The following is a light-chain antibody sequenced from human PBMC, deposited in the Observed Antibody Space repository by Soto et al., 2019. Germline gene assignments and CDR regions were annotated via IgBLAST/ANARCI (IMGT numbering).Light chain of an antibody. J-gene: IGKJ2*01. CDR3: QQFYSQPHP. Sequence: DIVMTQSPDSLAVSLGERATINCKSSQSVLYSSNNQNYLARYQQKPGQPPKLIIYWASTRQSGVPDRLSGSGSRQDFTLPLRSLLAHEVPVYHCQQFYSQPHPFGQRNQLDIK. V-gene: IGKV4-1*01. CDR2: WAS. CDR1: QSVLYSSNNQNY.